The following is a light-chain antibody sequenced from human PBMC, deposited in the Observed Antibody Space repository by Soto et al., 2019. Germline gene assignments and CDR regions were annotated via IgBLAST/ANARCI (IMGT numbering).Light chain of an antibody. CDR3: SSYTTSSTVV. J-gene: IGLJ2*01. Sequence: QSALNQPASVSGSPGQSITISCTGTSSDVGGYNYVSWYQQHPGKAPKLMIYYVSNRPSGVSNRFSGSKSGNTASLTISGLQAEDEADYYCSSYTTSSTVVFGGGTKLTVL. CDR2: YVS. CDR1: SSDVGGYNY. V-gene: IGLV2-14*01.